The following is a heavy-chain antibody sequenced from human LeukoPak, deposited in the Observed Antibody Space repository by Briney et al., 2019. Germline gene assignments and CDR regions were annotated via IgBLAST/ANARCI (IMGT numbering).Heavy chain of an antibody. Sequence: GGSLRLSCAASGFTFDDYAMHWVRQAPGKGLEWVSGISRNSGSIGYADSVKGRFTISRDNAKNSLYLQMNSLRAEDTALYYCAKVSSVAGTLGYWGQGTLVTVSS. D-gene: IGHD6-19*01. CDR3: AKVSSVAGTLGY. CDR2: ISRNSGSI. J-gene: IGHJ4*02. CDR1: GFTFDDYA. V-gene: IGHV3-9*01.